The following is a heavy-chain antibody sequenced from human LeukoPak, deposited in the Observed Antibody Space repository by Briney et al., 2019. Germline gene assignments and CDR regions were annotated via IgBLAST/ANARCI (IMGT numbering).Heavy chain of an antibody. V-gene: IGHV1-2*06. CDR1: GYTFTAYF. J-gene: IGHJ4*02. CDR2: INPNSGDT. CDR3: ARGLGSDNYYGY. Sequence: ASVKVSCTAAGYTFTAYFIHWVRQAPGQGLEWMGRINPNSGDTNYAQKFQGRVTMTRDTSTSTAYMELTSLRSDDTAIYYCARGLGSDNYYGYWGQGSLVTVSS. D-gene: IGHD3-10*01.